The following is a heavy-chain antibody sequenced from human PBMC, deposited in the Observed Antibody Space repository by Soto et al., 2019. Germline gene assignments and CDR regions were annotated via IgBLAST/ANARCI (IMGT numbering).Heavy chain of an antibody. V-gene: IGHV4-59*05. CDR1: GGSISSDY. J-gene: IGHJ6*02. CDR3: ARLLYYDISPGYLRPYHYYGMDV. Sequence: SETLSLTCTVAGGSISSDYWSWIRQPPGKGLQWIGSLYYSDYTDTNPSLRSRVTISVDTSKSQFSLNLTSVTAADTAVYFCARLLYYDISPGYLRPYHYYGMDVWGQGTTVTVSS. D-gene: IGHD3-9*01. CDR2: LYYSDYT.